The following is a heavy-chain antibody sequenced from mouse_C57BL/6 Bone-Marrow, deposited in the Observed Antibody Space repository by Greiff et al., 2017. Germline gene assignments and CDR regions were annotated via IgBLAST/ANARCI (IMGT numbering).Heavy chain of an antibody. D-gene: IGHD2-1*01. J-gene: IGHJ4*01. CDR2: ISNGGGST. Sequence: EVQVVESGGGLVQPGGSLKLSCAASGFTFSDYYMYWVRQTPEKRLEWVAYISNGGGSTYYPDTVKGRFTISRDNAKNTLYLQMSRLKSEDTAMYYCARLGGNYFYYAMDYWGQGTSVTVSS. V-gene: IGHV5-12*01. CDR1: GFTFSDYY. CDR3: ARLGGNYFYYAMDY.